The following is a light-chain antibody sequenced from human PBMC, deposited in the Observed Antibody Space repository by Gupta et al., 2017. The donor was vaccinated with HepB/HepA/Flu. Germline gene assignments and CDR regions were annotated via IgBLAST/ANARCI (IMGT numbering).Light chain of an antibody. CDR3: QQRSNWPPIT. Sequence: EIVLTQSPATLSLSPGERATLSCRASQSVSSYLAWYQQKPGQAPRLLIYDASNRATGIPARFSGSGSGTEFTLTISSREPEDFAVDYCQQRSNWPPITFGQGTRLEIK. CDR1: QSVSSY. J-gene: IGKJ5*01. V-gene: IGKV3-11*01. CDR2: DAS.